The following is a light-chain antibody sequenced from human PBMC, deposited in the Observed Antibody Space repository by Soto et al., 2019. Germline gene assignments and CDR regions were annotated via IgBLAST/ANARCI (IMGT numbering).Light chain of an antibody. J-gene: IGKJ4*01. Sequence: DIQLTQSPSSLSASVGDRVTFTCQASQGVRNYLNWYQQKSGQAPKLLIHDASNLQTGAPSRFSGSGSGTDFSLTISSLQPEDVATYYCQYLNSFPLTFGGGTKVDIK. CDR1: QGVRNY. CDR3: QYLNSFPLT. V-gene: IGKV1-33*01. CDR2: DAS.